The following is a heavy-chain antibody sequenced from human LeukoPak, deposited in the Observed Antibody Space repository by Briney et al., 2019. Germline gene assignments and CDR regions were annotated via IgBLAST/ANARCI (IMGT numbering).Heavy chain of an antibody. D-gene: IGHD3-10*01. Sequence: VASVKVSCKASGYTFTSYGISWVRQAPGQGLEWMGWISGYNGNTNYAQKVQGRVTMTTDTSTRTAYMELRSLRPDDTAVYYCARDRETHYYSSGSHYTVVNEPSDFWGQGTMVTVSS. J-gene: IGHJ3*01. CDR1: GYTFTSYG. CDR2: ISGYNGNT. CDR3: ARDRETHYYSSGSHYTVVNEPSDF. V-gene: IGHV1-18*01.